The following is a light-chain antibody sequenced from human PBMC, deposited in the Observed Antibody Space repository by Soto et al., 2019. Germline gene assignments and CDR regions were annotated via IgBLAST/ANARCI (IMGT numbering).Light chain of an antibody. CDR1: ENLRTF. CDR2: DAS. J-gene: IGKJ2*01. V-gene: IGKV3-11*01. Sequence: EIVLTQSPATLSLSPGERATLSCRATENLRTFLAWYQQKAGQAPRLLIYDASNRATGIPDRFSGSGSGTDFTLTISNLEPEDVATYYCQKYNSAPYTFGQGTKLEIK. CDR3: QKYNSAPYT.